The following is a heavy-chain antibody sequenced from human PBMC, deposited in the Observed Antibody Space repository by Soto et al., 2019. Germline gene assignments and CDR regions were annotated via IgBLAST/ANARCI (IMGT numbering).Heavy chain of an antibody. CDR1: GGSISSYY. CDR3: AKSLWDTSGWKTDY. J-gene: IGHJ4*02. CDR2: IYYSGST. Sequence: SETLSLTCTVSGGSISSYYWSWIRQPPGKGLEWIGYIYYSGSTNYNPSLKSRVTISVDTSKNQFSLRLSSVTAADTAVYYCAKSLWDTSGWKTDYWGQGTLVTVSS. V-gene: IGHV4-59*01. D-gene: IGHD6-19*01.